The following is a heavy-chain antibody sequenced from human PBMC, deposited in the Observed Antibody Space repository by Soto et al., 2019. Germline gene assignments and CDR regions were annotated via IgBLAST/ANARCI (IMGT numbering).Heavy chain of an antibody. CDR2: IYSDGSA. CDR1: GFTVSRNY. V-gene: IGHV3-53*01. Sequence: EVQLVESGGGLIQPGGSLRLSCAASGFTVSRNYITWVRQAPGKGLKWVSIIYSDGSAYYADSVKGRFTNSRDKSKNTLYLQINSLRAEDTATYYCARVSKDYDVSGHFDYWGQGTLVTVSS. D-gene: IGHD3-22*01. J-gene: IGHJ4*02. CDR3: ARVSKDYDVSGHFDY.